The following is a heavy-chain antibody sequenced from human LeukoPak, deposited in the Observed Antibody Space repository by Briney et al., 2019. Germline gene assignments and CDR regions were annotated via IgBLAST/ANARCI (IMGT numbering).Heavy chain of an antibody. J-gene: IGHJ4*02. V-gene: IGHV3-30-3*01. D-gene: IGHD5-18*01. CDR3: ARDGSIGGYSYGSFDY. Sequence: GSLRLLCGASGFTFSSYAMHWVRQAPGKGLEGVAVISYDGSNKYYADSVKGRFTISRDNSKNTLYLQMNSLRAEDTAVYYCARDGSIGGYSYGSFDYWGQGTLVTVSS. CDR2: ISYDGSNK. CDR1: GFTFSSYA.